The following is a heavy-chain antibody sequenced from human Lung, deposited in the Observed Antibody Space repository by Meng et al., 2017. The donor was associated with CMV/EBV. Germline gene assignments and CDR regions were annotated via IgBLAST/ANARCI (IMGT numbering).Heavy chain of an antibody. V-gene: IGHV4-31*03. CDR1: GGSISSGGYY. Sequence: TLSLTCTVSGGSISSGGYYWSWIRQHPGKGLEWIGYIYYSGSTYYNPSLKSRVTISVDTSKNQFSLKLSSVTAADTAVYYCARDRSHSYYYYGMDVWGQGTTVTVSS. J-gene: IGHJ6*02. CDR2: IYYSGST. CDR3: ARDRSHSYYYYGMDV.